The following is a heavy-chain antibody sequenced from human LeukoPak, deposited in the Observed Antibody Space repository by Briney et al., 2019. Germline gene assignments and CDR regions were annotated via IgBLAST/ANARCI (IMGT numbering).Heavy chain of an antibody. CDR2: IYYSGST. CDR3: ARHLYANWYVDY. D-gene: IGHD2/OR15-2a*01. V-gene: IGHV4-39*01. CDR1: GGSISSGGYY. Sequence: NPSETLSLTCTVSGGSISSGGYYWSWIRQHPGKGLEWIGYIYYSGSTYYNPSLKSRVTIFVDTSKTQFSLKLSSVTAADTAVYYCARHLYANWYVDYWGQGTLVTVSS. J-gene: IGHJ4*02.